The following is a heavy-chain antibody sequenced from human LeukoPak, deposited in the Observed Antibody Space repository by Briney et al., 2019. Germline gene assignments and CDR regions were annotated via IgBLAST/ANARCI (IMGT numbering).Heavy chain of an antibody. D-gene: IGHD1-14*01. CDR3: ATSRSFDY. CDR1: GFTFSGSW. CDR2: IKQDGSEK. J-gene: IGHJ4*02. V-gene: IGHV3-7*01. Sequence: GGSLRLSCAASGFTFSGSWMTWIRQAPGKGLEWVANIKQDGSEKYYVDSVKGRFTISRDNAKNSLYLQMNSLRTEDTAVYYCATSRSFDYWGQGTLVTVSS.